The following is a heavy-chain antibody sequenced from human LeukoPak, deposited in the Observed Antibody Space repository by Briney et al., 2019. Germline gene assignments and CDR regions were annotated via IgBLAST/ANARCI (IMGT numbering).Heavy chain of an antibody. V-gene: IGHV3-9*01. CDR1: GFTFDDYA. J-gene: IGHJ4*02. CDR2: ISWNSGSI. Sequence: PGGSLRLSCAASGFTFDDYAMHWVRQAPGKGLEWVSGISWNSGSIGYADSVKGRFSISRDNPKNTLYLQMNSLRADDTAVYYCAKGPLQWLDYFDYWGQGALVTVSS. D-gene: IGHD6-19*01. CDR3: AKGPLQWLDYFDY.